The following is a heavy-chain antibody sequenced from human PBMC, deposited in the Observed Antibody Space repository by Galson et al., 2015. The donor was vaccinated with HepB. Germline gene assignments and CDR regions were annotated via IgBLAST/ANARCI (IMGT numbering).Heavy chain of an antibody. V-gene: IGHV3-30*02. Sequence: SLRLSCAASGFTFTSYAMHWVRQAPGKGLEWVSFIRYDASNEYYADSVKGRFTISRDNSKNTLYLQMNSLRAEDTAVYYCAKGQGNYFDYWGQGTLVTVSS. CDR1: GFTFTSYA. CDR2: IRYDASNE. D-gene: IGHD3-10*01. J-gene: IGHJ4*02. CDR3: AKGQGNYFDY.